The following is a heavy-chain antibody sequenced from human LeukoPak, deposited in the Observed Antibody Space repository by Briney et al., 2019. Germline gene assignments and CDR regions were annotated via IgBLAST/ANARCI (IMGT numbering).Heavy chain of an antibody. D-gene: IGHD5-12*01. CDR2: IYPSGST. CDR3: AREVVATMSAFDI. Sequence: SETLSLTCAVSGGSISSGGYSWSWIRQPPGKGLEWIGYIYPSGSTYYNPSLKSRVTISVDRSKNQFSLKLSSVTAADTAVYYCAREVVATMSAFDIWGQGTMVTVSS. J-gene: IGHJ3*02. CDR1: GGSISSGGYS. V-gene: IGHV4-30-2*01.